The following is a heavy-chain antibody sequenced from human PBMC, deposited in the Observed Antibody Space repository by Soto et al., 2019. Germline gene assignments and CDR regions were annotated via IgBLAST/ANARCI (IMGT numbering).Heavy chain of an antibody. CDR2: IYPGDSDT. V-gene: IGHV5-51*01. CDR1: GYSFTSYW. Sequence: GESLKISCKGSGYSFTSYWIGWVRQMPGKGLEWMGIIYPGDSDTRYSPSFQGQVTISADKSISTAYLQWSSLKASDTAMYYCARRRSQWSSGWYDWFDPWGQGTLVTVSS. CDR3: ARRRSQWSSGWYDWFDP. D-gene: IGHD6-19*01. J-gene: IGHJ5*02.